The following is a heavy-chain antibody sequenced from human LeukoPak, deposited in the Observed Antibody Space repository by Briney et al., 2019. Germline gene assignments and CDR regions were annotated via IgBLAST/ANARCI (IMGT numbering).Heavy chain of an antibody. V-gene: IGHV3-72*01. Sequence: GGSLRLSCVVSGFTLSDHNMDWVRQAPGKGLEWVGRTTNKAHSYTTEYAASVKGRFTISRDDSQNSLYLQMNSLKTEDTAVYYCARAPSGLDYWGQGILVTVSS. J-gene: IGHJ4*02. CDR2: TTNKAHSYTT. CDR3: ARAPSGLDY. D-gene: IGHD2-15*01. CDR1: GFTLSDHN.